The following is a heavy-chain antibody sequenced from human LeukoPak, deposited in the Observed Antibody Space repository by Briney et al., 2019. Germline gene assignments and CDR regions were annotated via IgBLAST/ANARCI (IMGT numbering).Heavy chain of an antibody. CDR3: ARDSSGYNYGYFDY. CDR2: IYYTGSS. J-gene: IGHJ4*02. V-gene: IGHV4-59*01. Sequence: PSETLSLTCTVSGGSISTYYWSWIRQPPGKGLEWIGFIYYTGSSNYNPSLKSRVTISVDTSKNQFSLKLSSVTPADTAVYYCARDSSGYNYGYFDYWGQGTLVTVSS. CDR1: GGSISTYY. D-gene: IGHD5-18*01.